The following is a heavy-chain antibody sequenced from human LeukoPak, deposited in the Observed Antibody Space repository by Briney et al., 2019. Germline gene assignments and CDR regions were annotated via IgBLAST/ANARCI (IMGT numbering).Heavy chain of an antibody. CDR1: GFTFSSYS. J-gene: IGHJ5*02. Sequence: PGGSLRLSCAASGFTFSSYSMNWVRQAPGKGLEWVSSISSRSSYIYYADSVKGRFTISRDNAKNSLYLQMNSLRAEDTAVYYCAREYYDFCSDKKGFDPWGQGTLVTVSS. D-gene: IGHD3-3*01. CDR3: AREYYDFCSDKKGFDP. CDR2: ISSRSSYI. V-gene: IGHV3-21*01.